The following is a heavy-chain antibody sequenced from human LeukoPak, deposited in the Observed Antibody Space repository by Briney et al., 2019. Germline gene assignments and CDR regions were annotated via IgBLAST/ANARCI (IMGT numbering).Heavy chain of an antibody. CDR2: FDPEDGET. D-gene: IGHD6-13*01. Sequence: GASVKVSCKVSGYTLTELSMHWVRQAPGKGLEWMGGFDPEDGETIYAQKFQGRVTMTEDTSTDTAYMELSSLRSEDTAVYHCAIPGGSSRDFDYWGQGTLVTVSS. CDR1: GYTLTELS. V-gene: IGHV1-24*01. CDR3: AIPGGSSRDFDY. J-gene: IGHJ4*02.